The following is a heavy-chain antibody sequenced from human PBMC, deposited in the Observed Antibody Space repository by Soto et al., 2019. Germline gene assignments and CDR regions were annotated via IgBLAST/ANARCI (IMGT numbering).Heavy chain of an antibody. CDR1: GISVSTSDYY. D-gene: IGHD2-15*01. V-gene: IGHV4-39*01. J-gene: IGHJ4*02. Sequence: SETLSLTCTVSGISVSTSDYYWGWVRQPPGKGLDWIGNIYYSGSTFYNPSLRSRVTLSVDTSKNQFSLRLNSATVADTAVYFCAGFVVPASRNSDFDYWGQGTLVTVSS. CDR3: AGFVVPASRNSDFDY. CDR2: IYYSGST.